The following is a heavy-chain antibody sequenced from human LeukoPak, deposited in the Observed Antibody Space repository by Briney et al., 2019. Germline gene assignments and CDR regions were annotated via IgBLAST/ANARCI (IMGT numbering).Heavy chain of an antibody. Sequence: GASVTVSCTASGYTFTNYDLNWVRQATGQGLEWLGWMKPNSGETGYAQKFQGRVTMTEDTSTDTAYMELSSLRSEDTAVYYCATLSGLASMEYLFDYWGQGTLVTVSS. V-gene: IGHV1-8*01. CDR3: ATLSGLASMEYLFDY. J-gene: IGHJ4*02. CDR1: GYTFTNYD. CDR2: MKPNSGET. D-gene: IGHD2-15*01.